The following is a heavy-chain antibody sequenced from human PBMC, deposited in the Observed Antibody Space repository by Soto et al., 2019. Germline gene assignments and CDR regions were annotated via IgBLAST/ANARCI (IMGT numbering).Heavy chain of an antibody. D-gene: IGHD3-10*01. V-gene: IGHV4-31*03. CDR2: IYYSGST. CDR3: ASEVWFGESRTFDY. J-gene: IGHJ4*02. CDR1: GGSISSGGYY. Sequence: TLSLTCTVSGGSISSGGYYWSWIRQHPGKGLEWIGYIYYSGSTYYNPSLKSRVTISVDTSKNQFSLKLSSVTAADTAVYYCASEVWFGESRTFDYWGQGTLVTVSS.